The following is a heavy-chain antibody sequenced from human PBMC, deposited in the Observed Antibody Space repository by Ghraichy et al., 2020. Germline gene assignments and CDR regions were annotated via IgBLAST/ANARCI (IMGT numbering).Heavy chain of an antibody. CDR1: RGSVSSSSYF. CDR3: ARATNPNYYSYYALDV. Sequence: SETLSLTCTVSRGSVSSSSYFWGWIRQPPGKGLEWIGSIHYRGSTNYSPSLKSRLTISVDTSKNQISLNLRSVTAADTAVYFCARATNPNYYSYYALDVCGQGTTVTVSS. D-gene: IGHD2-8*01. CDR2: IHYRGST. J-gene: IGHJ6*02. V-gene: IGHV4-61*01.